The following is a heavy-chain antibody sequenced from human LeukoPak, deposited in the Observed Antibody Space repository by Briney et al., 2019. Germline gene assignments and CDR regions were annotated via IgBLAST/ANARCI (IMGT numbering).Heavy chain of an antibody. CDR1: GFTVSSNY. D-gene: IGHD3-10*01. J-gene: IGHJ4*02. V-gene: IGHV3-66*01. Sequence: GGSLRLSCAASGFTVSSNYMSWVRQAPGKGLEWVSVIYSGGSTYYADSVKGRFTISRDNSRNTLYLQMNSLRAEDTAVYYCASLYGSGSFDYWGQGTLVTVSS. CDR2: IYSGGST. CDR3: ASLYGSGSFDY.